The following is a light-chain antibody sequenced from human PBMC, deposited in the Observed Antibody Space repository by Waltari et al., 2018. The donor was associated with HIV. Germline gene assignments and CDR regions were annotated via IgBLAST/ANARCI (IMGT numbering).Light chain of an antibody. CDR3: GTWDDSLNGHWV. CDR2: DND. CDR1: IPNFGTNY. J-gene: IGLJ3*02. Sequence: QSVLTQPPSVSAAPGQTVTISCSGSIPNFGTNYVSWYQQLPRTAPKLLIYDNDKRPSGIPDRFAGSRSRTSAALDITGLQTGDEADYYCGTWDDSLNGHWVFGQGTK. V-gene: IGLV1-51*01.